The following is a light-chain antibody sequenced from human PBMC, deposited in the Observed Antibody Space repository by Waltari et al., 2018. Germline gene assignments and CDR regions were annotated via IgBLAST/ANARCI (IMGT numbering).Light chain of an antibody. Sequence: DIQMTQSPSTLTASVGDRVTISCRAGQSVGTWLAWYQQKPGKAPKLLIYMASSLESGVPSRFSGSGSGTEFTLTISSLQPDDFATYSCQQYSSFSTFGQGTKVDI. J-gene: IGKJ2*01. CDR2: MAS. V-gene: IGKV1-5*03. CDR3: QQYSSFST. CDR1: QSVGTW.